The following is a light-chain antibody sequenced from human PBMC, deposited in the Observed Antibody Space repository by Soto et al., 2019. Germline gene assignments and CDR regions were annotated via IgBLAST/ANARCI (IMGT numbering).Light chain of an antibody. CDR3: QQYGSSRT. J-gene: IGKJ1*01. Sequence: SPATLSVSPGERATLSCRASQSVSSNLAWYQQKPGQAPRLLIYGTSTRATGIPDRFSGSGSGTDFTLIISRLEPEDFAVYYCQQYGSSRTFGQGTKVDIK. CDR1: QSVSSN. CDR2: GTS. V-gene: IGKV3-20*01.